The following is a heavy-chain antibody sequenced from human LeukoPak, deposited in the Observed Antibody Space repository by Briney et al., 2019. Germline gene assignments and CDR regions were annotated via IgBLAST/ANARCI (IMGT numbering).Heavy chain of an antibody. CDR1: GGTFSSYA. V-gene: IGHV1-69*06. CDR2: IIPIFGTA. Sequence: GASVKVSCKASGGTFSSYAISWVRQAPGQGLEWMGGIIPIFGTANYAQKFQGRVTITADKSTSTAYMELSSLRSEDTAVYYCARAGPAGYYGSGSYYNMDVWGKGTTVTVSS. D-gene: IGHD3-10*01. J-gene: IGHJ6*04. CDR3: ARAGPAGYYGSGSYYNMDV.